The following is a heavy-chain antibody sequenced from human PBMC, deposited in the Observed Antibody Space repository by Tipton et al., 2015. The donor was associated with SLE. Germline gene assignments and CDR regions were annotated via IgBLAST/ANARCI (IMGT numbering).Heavy chain of an antibody. J-gene: IGHJ6*03. Sequence: TLSLTCTVSGGSMSSYHWSWIRQSAGKGLEWIGRIYTTGTTNYSPSLESRVTMSLDMSKNQFSLRLSSVTAADTAVYYCARLESKAGYYYYYMDVWGKGTTVTVSS. CDR1: GGSMSSYH. V-gene: IGHV4-4*07. D-gene: IGHD3-3*01. CDR2: IYTTGTT. CDR3: ARLESKAGYYYYYMDV.